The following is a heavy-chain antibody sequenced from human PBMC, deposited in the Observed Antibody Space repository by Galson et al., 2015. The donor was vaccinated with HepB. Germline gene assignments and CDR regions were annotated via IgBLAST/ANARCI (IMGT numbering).Heavy chain of an antibody. J-gene: IGHJ4*02. V-gene: IGHV3-15*01. CDR1: GFTFTNAW. D-gene: IGHD3-16*01. CDR2: IKSKTDGGTT. Sequence: SLRLSCAASGFTFTNAWMSWVRQAPGKGLEWVGRIKSKTDGGTTDYAAPVKGRFTISRDDSKNTLYLQMNSLKTEDTAVYYCTTDVRWGLGSLYWGQGTLVTVSS. CDR3: TTDVRWGLGSLY.